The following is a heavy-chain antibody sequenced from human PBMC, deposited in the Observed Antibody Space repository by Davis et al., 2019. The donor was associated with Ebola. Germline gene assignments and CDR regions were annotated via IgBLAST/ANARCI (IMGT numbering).Heavy chain of an antibody. CDR1: GFTFSSYS. CDR3: ARRVSSRDWYFDL. J-gene: IGHJ2*01. CDR2: ISSSSSTI. V-gene: IGHV3-48*02. D-gene: IGHD6-13*01. Sequence: GESLKISCAASGFTFSSYSMNWVRQAPGKGLEWVSYISSSSSTIYYADSVKGRFTISRDNAKNSLYLQMNSLRDEDTAVYYCARRVSSRDWYFDLWGRGTLVTVSS.